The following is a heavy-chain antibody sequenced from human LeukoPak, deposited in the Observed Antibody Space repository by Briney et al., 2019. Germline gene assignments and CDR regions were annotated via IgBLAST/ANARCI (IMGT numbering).Heavy chain of an antibody. CDR2: IYYSGST. Sequence: PSETLSLTCTVSGGSISSSSYYWGWIRQPPGTGLEWIGSIYYSGSTYYNPSLKSRVTISVDTSKNQFSLKLSSVTAADTAVYYCARRSGSVAGQIFDYWGQGTLVTVSS. CDR3: ARRSGSVAGQIFDY. D-gene: IGHD6-19*01. J-gene: IGHJ4*02. V-gene: IGHV4-39*01. CDR1: GGSISSSSYY.